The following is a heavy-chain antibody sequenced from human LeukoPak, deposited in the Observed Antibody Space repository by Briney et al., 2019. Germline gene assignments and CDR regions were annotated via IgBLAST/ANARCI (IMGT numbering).Heavy chain of an antibody. J-gene: IGHJ4*02. CDR1: GFTFSSYG. V-gene: IGHV3-30*18. Sequence: GRSLRLSCAASGFTFSSYGMHWVHQAPGKGLEWVAVISYDGSNKYYADSVKGRFTISRDNSKNTLHLEMNSLRAEDTAVYYCAKDRGGTYFWDYWGQGTLVTVSS. CDR2: ISYDGSNK. D-gene: IGHD2/OR15-2a*01. CDR3: AKDRGGTYFWDY.